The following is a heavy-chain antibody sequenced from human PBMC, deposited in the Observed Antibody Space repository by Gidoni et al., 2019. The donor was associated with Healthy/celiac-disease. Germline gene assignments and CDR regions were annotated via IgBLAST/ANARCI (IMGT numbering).Heavy chain of an antibody. CDR1: GYTFTSYY. CDR3: ARERRITMKVVAPDY. D-gene: IGHD3-22*01. CDR2: INPSGGST. J-gene: IGHJ4*02. Sequence: QVQLVQSGAEVQKPGASVKVSCKASGYTFTSYYMHWVRQAPGQGLEGMGIINPSGGSTSYAKKFQGRVTMTRDTSTSTVYMELSSLRSEDTAVYYCARERRITMKVVAPDYWGQGTLVTVSS. V-gene: IGHV1-46*01.